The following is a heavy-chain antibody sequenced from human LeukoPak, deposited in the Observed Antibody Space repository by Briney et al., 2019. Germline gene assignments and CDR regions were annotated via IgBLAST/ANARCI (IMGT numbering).Heavy chain of an antibody. J-gene: IGHJ1*01. D-gene: IGHD3-22*01. CDR2: IRSKANSYAT. CDR3: TRHSPSYYYDSSGYYRIAEYFQH. V-gene: IGHV3-73*01. Sequence: PGRSLRLSCADSGLTFSTYAMHWVRQASGKGLEWVGRIRSKANSYATAYAASVKGRFTISRDDSKNTAYLQMNSLKTEDTAVYYCTRHSPSYYYDSSGYYRIAEYFQHWGQGTLVTVSS. CDR1: GLTFSTYA.